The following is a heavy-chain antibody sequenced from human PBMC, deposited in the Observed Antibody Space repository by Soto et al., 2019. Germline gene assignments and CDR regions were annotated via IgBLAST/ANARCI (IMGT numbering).Heavy chain of an antibody. CDR1: GGTFSSYA. Sequence: SVRVSCKASGGTFSSYAISWVRQAPGQGLEWMGGIIPIFGTANYAQKFQGRVTITADESTSTAYMELSSPRSEDTAVYYCAVRVSSSHYYYYGMDVWGQGTTVTVSS. CDR2: IIPIFGTA. D-gene: IGHD6-6*01. CDR3: AVRVSSSHYYYYGMDV. J-gene: IGHJ6*02. V-gene: IGHV1-69*13.